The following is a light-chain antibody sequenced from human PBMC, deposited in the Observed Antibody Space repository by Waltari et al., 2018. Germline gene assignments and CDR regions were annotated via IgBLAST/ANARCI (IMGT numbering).Light chain of an antibody. J-gene: IGKJ4*01. CDR2: GAS. Sequence: EIVMTQSPAALSVSPGERAPLSCRASQSVTSNLAWYQQKPGQAPRLLIYGASTRATGIPARFSGSGSGTEFTLTISSLQSEDFAVYYCQQYKNWPSLTFGGGTKVEIK. CDR1: QSVTSN. CDR3: QQYKNWPSLT. V-gene: IGKV3-15*01.